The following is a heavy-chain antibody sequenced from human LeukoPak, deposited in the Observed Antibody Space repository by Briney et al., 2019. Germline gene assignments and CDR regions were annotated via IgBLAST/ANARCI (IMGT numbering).Heavy chain of an antibody. CDR3: VRLLDLDY. D-gene: IGHD3-3*01. CDR1: LFTSSHYC. Sequence: GGALRLSCAASLFTSSHYCMHWVRQAPGKGLEWVSRINPDGRTTDYAGSVNGRFTISRDNAKNTVFLQMNSLRPEDTAVYYCVRLLDLDYWGQGTLVTVSS. V-gene: IGHV3-74*01. J-gene: IGHJ4*02. CDR2: INPDGRTT.